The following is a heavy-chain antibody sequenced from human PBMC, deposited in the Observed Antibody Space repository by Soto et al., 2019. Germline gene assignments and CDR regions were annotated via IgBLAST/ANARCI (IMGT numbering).Heavy chain of an antibody. CDR2: INPSSGST. CDR1: GYTFTRYY. J-gene: IGHJ3*01. Sequence: ASLKVYCKASGYTFTRYYIHWLRHAPGQGLEWMGIINPSSGSTSYAQKFQGRVTMTRETSTSTDYMELSSLRSEDPAVYYCASDGAFWFGKIPRTPGFKIWRQGTMVP. D-gene: IGHD3-3*02. V-gene: IGHV1-46*01. CDR3: ASDGAFWFGKIPRTPGFKI.